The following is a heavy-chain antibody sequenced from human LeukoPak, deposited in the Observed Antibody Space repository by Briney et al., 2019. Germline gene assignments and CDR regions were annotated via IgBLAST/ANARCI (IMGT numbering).Heavy chain of an antibody. J-gene: IGHJ4*02. V-gene: IGHV4-38-2*01. CDR1: GYSISSAYY. CDR3: ARLNWGSGFDY. Sequence: SETLSLTCAVSGYSISSAYYCGWIRQPPGKGLEWFGSIYHSGSTYYNPSLKSRVTILVDTSKNQFSLKLSSVTAADTAVYYCARLNWGSGFDYWGQGTLVTVSS. CDR2: IYHSGST. D-gene: IGHD7-27*01.